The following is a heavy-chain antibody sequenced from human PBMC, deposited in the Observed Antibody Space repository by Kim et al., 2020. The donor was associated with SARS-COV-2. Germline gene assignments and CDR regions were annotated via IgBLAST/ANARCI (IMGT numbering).Heavy chain of an antibody. CDR1: GGSFRDYY. CDR3: ARGRRIMLTYVGPPQSLDI. CDR2: INYVGNP. J-gene: IGHJ3*02. V-gene: IGHV4-34*01. Sequence: SETLSLTCVVHGGSFRDYYWNWIRQAPGKGLEWIGDINYVGNPDYNPSLTGRVTMSVDTSKSEFSLTLTSVTAADTATYYCARGRRIMLTYVGPPQSLDICGRGTLVTVSS. D-gene: IGHD3-16*01.